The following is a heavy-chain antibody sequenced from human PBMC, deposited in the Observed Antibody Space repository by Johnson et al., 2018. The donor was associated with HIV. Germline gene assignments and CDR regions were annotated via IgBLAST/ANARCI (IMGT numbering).Heavy chain of an antibody. CDR2: ISYDGSNK. CDR3: ATIAAHGAAFDI. CDR1: GFTLSNNA. Sequence: QVQLVESGGGVVQPGRSLRLSCVASGFTLSNNAMHWVRQAPGKGLEWVAVISYDGSNKYYAHSVKGRFTISRDNARSTLYLQMNSLRPEDTAAYYCATIAAHGAAFDIWGQGTVVTVSS. J-gene: IGHJ3*02. D-gene: IGHD6-25*01. V-gene: IGHV3-30*04.